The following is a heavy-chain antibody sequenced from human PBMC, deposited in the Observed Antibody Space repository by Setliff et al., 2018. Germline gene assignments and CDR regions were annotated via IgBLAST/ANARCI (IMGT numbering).Heavy chain of an antibody. Sequence: SETLSLTCTVSGYSISSGYIWGWIRQPPGKGLEWVGNIGHTGSINYNPSLKSRLTISRDTSKNQVSLKLNSVTATDTAVYYCARDFGHGGDPDYWGQGILVTVSS. CDR3: ARDFGHGGDPDY. J-gene: IGHJ4*02. CDR2: IGHTGSI. V-gene: IGHV4-38-2*02. D-gene: IGHD2-21*02. CDR1: GYSISSGYI.